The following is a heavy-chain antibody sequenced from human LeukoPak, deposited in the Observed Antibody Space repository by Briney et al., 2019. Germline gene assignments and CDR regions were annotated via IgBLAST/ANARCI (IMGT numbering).Heavy chain of an antibody. CDR1: GGTFSSYA. Sequence: RASVKVSYKASGGTFSSYAISWVRQAPGQGLEWMGGIIPIFGTANYAQKFQGRVTITTDESTSTAYMELRSLRSDDTAVYYCARLYSGSYDSFDYWGQGTLVTVSS. V-gene: IGHV1-69*05. CDR2: IIPIFGTA. CDR3: ARLYSGSYDSFDY. J-gene: IGHJ4*02. D-gene: IGHD1-26*01.